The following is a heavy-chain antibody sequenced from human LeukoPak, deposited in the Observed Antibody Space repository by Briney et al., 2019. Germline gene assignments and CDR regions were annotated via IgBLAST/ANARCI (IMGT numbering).Heavy chain of an antibody. CDR3: ARDLGYSIDY. J-gene: IGHJ4*02. V-gene: IGHV3-74*03. Sequence: GGSLRLSCAASGFTFSSYWIHWVRQAPGKGLGWVSLINSDESITTYADSVKGRFTISRDNAKNTLYLQMNSLRPEDTAVYYCARDLGYSIDYWGQGTLVTVSS. CDR2: INSDESIT. D-gene: IGHD5-18*01. CDR1: GFTFSSYW.